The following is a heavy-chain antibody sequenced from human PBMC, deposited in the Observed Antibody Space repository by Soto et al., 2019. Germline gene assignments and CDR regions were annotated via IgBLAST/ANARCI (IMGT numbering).Heavy chain of an antibody. J-gene: IGHJ4*02. CDR2: IGGGGVST. Sequence: GSLRLSCAASGFTFSSYAMSWVRQAPGKGLEWVSAIGGGGVSTYYADAVKGRFTISRDNSKNTLYLQMNSLRGDDTAVYYCAKEGYNFWSGYLNWGQGTLVTVSS. CDR3: AKEGYNFWSGYLN. CDR1: GFTFSSYA. V-gene: IGHV3-23*01. D-gene: IGHD3-3*01.